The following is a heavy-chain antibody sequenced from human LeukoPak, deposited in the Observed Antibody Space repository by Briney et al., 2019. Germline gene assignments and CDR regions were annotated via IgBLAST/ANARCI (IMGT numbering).Heavy chain of an antibody. D-gene: IGHD4-11*01. CDR1: GFTFSSYG. CDR2: ISSSGGST. CDR3: AKVDDHSNYETDY. J-gene: IGHJ4*02. V-gene: IGHV3-23*01. Sequence: GGSLRLSCAASGFTFSSYGMSWVRQAPGKGLEWVSGISSSGGSTYYADSVKGRFTISRDKSKNTLYLQMNSLRGEDTAVYYCAKVDDHSNYETDYWGQGTLVTVSS.